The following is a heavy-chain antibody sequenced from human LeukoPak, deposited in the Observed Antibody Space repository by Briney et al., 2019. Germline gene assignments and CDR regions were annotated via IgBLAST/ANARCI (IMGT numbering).Heavy chain of an antibody. CDR1: GASISSSTNY. CDR2: IYISGST. V-gene: IGHV4-39*07. D-gene: IGHD3-10*01. J-gene: IGHJ3*02. Sequence: SETLSLTCTVSGASISSSTNYWSWIRQPPGKGLEWIGRIYISGSTNHNPSLKSRVTMSVDTSKNQFSLKLSSVTAADTAVYYCARDKSRTYGSADAFDIWGQGTMVTVSS. CDR3: ARDKSRTYGSADAFDI.